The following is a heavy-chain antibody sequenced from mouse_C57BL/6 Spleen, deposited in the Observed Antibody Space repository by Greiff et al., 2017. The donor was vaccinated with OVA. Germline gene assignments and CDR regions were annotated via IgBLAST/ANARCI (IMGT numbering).Heavy chain of an antibody. D-gene: IGHD2-4*01. J-gene: IGHJ2*01. CDR3: ARSNYDYDAGLLDY. CDR2: INPNNGGT. Sequence: EVQLQQSGPELVKPGASVKISCKASGYTFTDYYMNWVKQSHGKSLEWIGDINPNNGGTSYNQKFKGKATLTVDKSSSTAYMELRSLTSEDSAVYYCARSNYDYDAGLLDYWGQGTTLTVSS. V-gene: IGHV1-26*01. CDR1: GYTFTDYY.